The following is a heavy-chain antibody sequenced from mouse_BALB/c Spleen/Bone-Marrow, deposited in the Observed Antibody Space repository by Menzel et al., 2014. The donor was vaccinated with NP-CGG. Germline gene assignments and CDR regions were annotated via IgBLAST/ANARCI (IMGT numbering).Heavy chain of an antibody. D-gene: IGHD1-2*01. Sequence: EVKLQESGGGLVQPGGSLKLSCTASGFDFSRYWMSWVRQAPGKGLQWIGEINPESSTINYTPSLKYKFIISRDNAKNTLYLQMSKVRSEDTALNYCTRLTYYGLSDYWGQGTTLTVSS. CDR3: TRLTYYGLSDY. V-gene: IGHV4-1*02. J-gene: IGHJ2*01. CDR1: GFDFSRYW. CDR2: INPESSTI.